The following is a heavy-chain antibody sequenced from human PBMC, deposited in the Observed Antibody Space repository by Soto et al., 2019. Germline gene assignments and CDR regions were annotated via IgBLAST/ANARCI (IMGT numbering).Heavy chain of an antibody. J-gene: IGHJ5*02. CDR2: IYYSGST. CDR1: GGSISSGDYY. Sequence: SETLSLTCTVSGGSISSGDYYWSWIRQPPGKGLEWIGYIYYSGSTYYNPSLKSRVTISVDTSKNQFSLKLSSVTAADTAVYYCARYTVVIEVGWFDPWGQGTLVTVSS. V-gene: IGHV4-30-4*01. D-gene: IGHD2-15*01. CDR3: ARYTVVIEVGWFDP.